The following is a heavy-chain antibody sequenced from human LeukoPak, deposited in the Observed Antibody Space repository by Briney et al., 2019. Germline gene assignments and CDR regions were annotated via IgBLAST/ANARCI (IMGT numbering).Heavy chain of an antibody. D-gene: IGHD4-17*01. CDR3: ARDTTDYAFDY. Sequence: SETLSLTCTVSGGSISSTSYYWGWIRQPPGKGLEWIGSIYYSGSTYYNPSLKSRVTISVDTSKNQFSLKLSSVTAAGTAVYYCARDTTDYAFDYWGQGTLVTVSS. V-gene: IGHV4-39*07. J-gene: IGHJ4*02. CDR1: GGSISSTSYY. CDR2: IYYSGST.